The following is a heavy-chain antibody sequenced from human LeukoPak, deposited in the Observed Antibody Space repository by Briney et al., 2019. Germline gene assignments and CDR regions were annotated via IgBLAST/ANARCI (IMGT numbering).Heavy chain of an antibody. J-gene: IGHJ4*02. CDR2: ISSSGSST. V-gene: IGHV3-23*01. CDR3: ARQSALGTSGLYREDYFDY. Sequence: PGGSLRLSCAASGLTFSNYAMSWVRQAPAKGLEWVSYISSSGSSTYYADSVKGRFTISRDNSRNPLYLQMNSLRAEDTAVYYCARQSALGTSGLYREDYFDYWGQGTLVTVSS. CDR1: GLTFSNYA. D-gene: IGHD6-19*01.